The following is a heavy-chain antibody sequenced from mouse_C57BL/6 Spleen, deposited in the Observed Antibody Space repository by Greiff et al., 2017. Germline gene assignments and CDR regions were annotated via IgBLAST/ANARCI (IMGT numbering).Heavy chain of an antibody. CDR1: GYTFTSYG. D-gene: IGHD1-1*01. CDR2: IYPRSGNT. V-gene: IGHV1-81*01. CDR3: ASRYYGNSYGYFDC. J-gene: IGHJ2*01. Sequence: QVQLQQSGAELARPGASVKLSCKASGYTFTSYGISWVKQRTGQGLEWIGEIYPRSGNTYYNEKFKGKATLPADKSSSTAYMELRSLTSEDSAVYFCASRYYGNSYGYFDCWGQGTTLTVSS.